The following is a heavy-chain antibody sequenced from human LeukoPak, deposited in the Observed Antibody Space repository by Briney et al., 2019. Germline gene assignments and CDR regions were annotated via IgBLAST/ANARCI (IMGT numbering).Heavy chain of an antibody. Sequence: SVKVSCKASGGTFSSYAISWVRQAPGQGLEWMGGIIPIFGTANFAQKFQGRVTITADESTSTAYMELSSLRSEDTAVYYCARERGYSYSFDYWGQGTLVTVSS. CDR2: IIPIFGTA. CDR1: GGTFSSYA. D-gene: IGHD5-18*01. CDR3: ARERGYSYSFDY. V-gene: IGHV1-69*13. J-gene: IGHJ4*02.